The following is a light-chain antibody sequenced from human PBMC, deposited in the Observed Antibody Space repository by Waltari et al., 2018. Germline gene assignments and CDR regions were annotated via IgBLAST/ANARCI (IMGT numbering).Light chain of an antibody. Sequence: SYVLTQPPSVSVAPGETARITCGGNNIERKSVHWYRQRPGPAPVVVISYDNDRAAGIPERFSGSNSGNTATLTISRVEAGDEADYYCQVWDANTDPGVFGTGTEVTVL. CDR1: NIERKS. V-gene: IGLV3-21*01. CDR2: YDN. J-gene: IGLJ1*01. CDR3: QVWDANTDPGV.